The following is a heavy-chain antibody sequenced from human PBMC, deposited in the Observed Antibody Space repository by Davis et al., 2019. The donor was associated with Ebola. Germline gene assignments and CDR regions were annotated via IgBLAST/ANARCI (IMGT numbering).Heavy chain of an antibody. J-gene: IGHJ5*02. D-gene: IGHD2-2*01. CDR2: IKSKTDGGTT. V-gene: IGHV3-15*01. CDR1: GFTFSNDW. Sequence: PGGSLRLSCAASGFTFSNDWMSWVRQAPGKGLEWVGRIKSKTDGGTTDYAAPVKGRFTISRDDSKNTLYLQMNSLKTEDTAVYYCTSLGYCSSTSCYSDSWFDPWGQGTLVTVSS. CDR3: TSLGYCSSTSCYSDSWFDP.